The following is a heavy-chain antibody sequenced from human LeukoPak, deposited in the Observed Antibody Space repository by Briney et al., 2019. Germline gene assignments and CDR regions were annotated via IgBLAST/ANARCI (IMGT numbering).Heavy chain of an antibody. CDR2: IYYSGST. V-gene: IGHV4-59*01. Sequence: KTSETLSLTCTVSGGSISSYYWSWIRQPPGKGLEWIGYIYYSGSTNYNPSLKSRVTISVDTSKNQFSLKLSSVTAADTAVYYCASTQTHCSSTSCYVGPFDYWGQGTLVTVSS. J-gene: IGHJ4*02. D-gene: IGHD2-2*01. CDR3: ASTQTHCSSTSCYVGPFDY. CDR1: GGSISSYY.